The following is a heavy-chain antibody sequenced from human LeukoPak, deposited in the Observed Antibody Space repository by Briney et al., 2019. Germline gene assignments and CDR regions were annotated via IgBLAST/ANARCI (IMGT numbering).Heavy chain of an antibody. CDR2: IGTAGDT. V-gene: IGHV3-13*01. CDR1: GFTFSSYD. Sequence: GGSLRLSCAASGFTFSSYDMHWVRQAPGKGLEWVSAIGTAGDTYYPGSVKGRFTISRENAKNSLYLQMNSLRAGDTAVYYCARWYYYYGMDVWGQGTTVTVSS. J-gene: IGHJ6*02. CDR3: ARWYYYYGMDV.